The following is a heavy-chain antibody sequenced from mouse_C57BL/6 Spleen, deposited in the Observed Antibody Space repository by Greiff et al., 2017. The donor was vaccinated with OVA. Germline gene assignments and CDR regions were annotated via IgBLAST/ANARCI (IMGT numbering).Heavy chain of an antibody. Sequence: VQLQESGPELVKPGASVKISCKASGYAFSSSWMNWVKQRPGKGLEWIGRIYPGDGDTNYNGKFKGKATLTADKSSSTAYMQLSSLTSEDSAVYFCAREHPWYFDVWGTGTTVTVSS. CDR3: AREHPWYFDV. CDR2: IYPGDGDT. J-gene: IGHJ1*03. V-gene: IGHV1-82*01. CDR1: GYAFSSSW.